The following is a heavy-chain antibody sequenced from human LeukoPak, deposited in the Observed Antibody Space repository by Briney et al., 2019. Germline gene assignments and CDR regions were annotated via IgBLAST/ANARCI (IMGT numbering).Heavy chain of an antibody. CDR2: IYYSGST. D-gene: IGHD6-19*01. CDR1: GGSISSYY. V-gene: IGHV4-59*01. Sequence: PSETLSLTCTVSGGSISSYYWSWIRQPPGKGLEWIGYIYYSGSTNYNPSLKSRVTISVDTSKNQFSLKLSSVTAADTAVYYCARDGSGWASLDYWGQGTLVTVSS. CDR3: ARDGSGWASLDY. J-gene: IGHJ4*02.